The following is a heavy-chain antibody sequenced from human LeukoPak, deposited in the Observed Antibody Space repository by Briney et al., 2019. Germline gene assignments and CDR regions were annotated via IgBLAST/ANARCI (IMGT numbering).Heavy chain of an antibody. V-gene: IGHV4-34*01. D-gene: IGHD3-9*01. Sequence: SETLSLTCAVYRGSFSGYYWTWIRQSPGKGLEWIGEINHSGTTNYNPSLKSRVTISIDTSENQFSLKLTSVTAADTAVYYCARGPTIDYDILTGYYYFDYWGQGTLVTVSS. J-gene: IGHJ4*02. CDR3: ARGPTIDYDILTGYYYFDY. CDR2: INHSGTT. CDR1: RGSFSGYY.